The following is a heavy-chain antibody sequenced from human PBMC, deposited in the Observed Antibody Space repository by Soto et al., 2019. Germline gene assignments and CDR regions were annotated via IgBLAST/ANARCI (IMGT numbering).Heavy chain of an antibody. CDR1: GASITNYY. CDR2: IYYGGTS. CDR3: AMYYGHGQDY. D-gene: IGHD3-10*01. V-gene: IGHV4-59*01. J-gene: IGHJ4*02. Sequence: QVQLHQSGPGLVKPSETLSLTCSVSGASITNYYWPWIRQSPGKGLEWIGYIYYGGTSNYNSSLKGRVTVSVDMSTNQFSLTLISVTAADTAVYYCAMYYGHGQDYWGQGTLVTVSS.